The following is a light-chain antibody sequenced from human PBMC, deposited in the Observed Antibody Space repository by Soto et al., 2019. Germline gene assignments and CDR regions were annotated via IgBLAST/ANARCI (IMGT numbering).Light chain of an antibody. CDR3: RSRTSKTAQV. Sequence: QSVLTQPASVSGSLGPSITISCTGTSSDVCGFAFVSWYQQHPGKGPKLMIYKVINRPSGVSKRVSRSKSGNTASLTISGEQAEDEAYSDCRSRTSKTAQVLGGGTKLTVL. J-gene: IGLJ3*02. V-gene: IGLV2-14*01. CDR1: SSDVCGFAF. CDR2: KVI.